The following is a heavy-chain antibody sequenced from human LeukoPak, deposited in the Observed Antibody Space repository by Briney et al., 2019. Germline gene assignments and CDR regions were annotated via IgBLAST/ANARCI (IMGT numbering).Heavy chain of an antibody. V-gene: IGHV3-30*02. J-gene: IGHJ5*02. CDR3: AKASSGYDEYNWFDP. CDR1: GFTFSSYG. CDR2: IRYDGSNE. D-gene: IGHD5-12*01. Sequence: GGSLRLSCAASGFTFSSYGMHWVRQAPGKGLEWVAFIRYDGSNEYYADSVKGRFTISRDNSKNTLYLQMNSLRAEDTAVYYCAKASSGYDEYNWFDPWGQGTLVTVSS.